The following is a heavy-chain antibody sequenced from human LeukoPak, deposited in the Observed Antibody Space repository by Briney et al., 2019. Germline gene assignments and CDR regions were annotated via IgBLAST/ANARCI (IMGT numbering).Heavy chain of an antibody. J-gene: IGHJ3*02. V-gene: IGHV1-69*05. CDR3: ARGDSSGYQDDAFDI. D-gene: IGHD3-22*01. Sequence: SVKVSCKASGGTFSSYAISWVRQAPGQGLEWMGGIIPIFGTANYAQKFQGRVTFTTDESTSTAYMELSSLRSEDTAVYYCARGDSSGYQDDAFDIWGQGTMVTVSS. CDR1: GGTFSSYA. CDR2: IIPIFGTA.